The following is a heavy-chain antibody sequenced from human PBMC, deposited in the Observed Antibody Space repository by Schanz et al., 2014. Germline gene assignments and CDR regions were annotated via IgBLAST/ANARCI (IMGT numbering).Heavy chain of an antibody. CDR3: ARDRRFFDRDDLYYFDS. CDR1: GFNFNNYD. CDR2: MNPKTGNT. V-gene: IGHV1-8*01. Sequence: QVQLVQSGAEVKKPGASVKVSCTASGFNFNNYDINWVRQATGQGLEWMGWMNPKTGNTDHAQKFQGRVSMTWDTSTSTAYLDLSRLRSEDTGVYYCARDRRFFDRDDLYYFDSWGQGTLXTVSS. D-gene: IGHD3-3*01. J-gene: IGHJ4*02.